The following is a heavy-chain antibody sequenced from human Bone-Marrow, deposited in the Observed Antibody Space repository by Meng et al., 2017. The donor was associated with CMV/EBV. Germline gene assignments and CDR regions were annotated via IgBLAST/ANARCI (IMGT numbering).Heavy chain of an antibody. V-gene: IGHV3-48*04. J-gene: IGHJ6*02. D-gene: IGHD2-2*02. CDR3: ARDGVYCSSTSCYSSDYYGMDV. CDR2: ISSSSSTI. CDR1: GFTFSSYS. Sequence: GESLKISCAASGFTFSSYSMNWVRQAPGKGLEWVSYISSSSSTIYYADSVKGRFTISRDNAKNSLYLQMNSLRAEDTAVYYCARDGVYCSSTSCYSSDYYGMDVWGQGTTVTVSS.